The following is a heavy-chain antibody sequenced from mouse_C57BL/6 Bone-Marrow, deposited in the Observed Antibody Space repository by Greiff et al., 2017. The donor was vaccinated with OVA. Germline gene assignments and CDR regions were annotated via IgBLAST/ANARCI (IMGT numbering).Heavy chain of an antibody. CDR2: ISGGGGNT. J-gene: IGHJ4*01. V-gene: IGHV5-9*01. CDR3: ARQDSNYAMDY. CDR1: GFTFSSYT. D-gene: IGHD2-5*01. Sequence: EVKLVESGGGLVKPGGSLKLSCAASGFTFSSYTMSWVRQTPEKRLEWVATISGGGGNTYYSDSVKGRFTISRDNAKNTLYLQMSSLRSEDTALYYCARQDSNYAMDYWGQGTSVTVSS.